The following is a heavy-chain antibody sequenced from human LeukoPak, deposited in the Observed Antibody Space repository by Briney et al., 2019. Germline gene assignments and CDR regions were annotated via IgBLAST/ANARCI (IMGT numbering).Heavy chain of an antibody. V-gene: IGHV3-9*01. CDR3: AKAYCGGDCYRMDV. J-gene: IGHJ6*03. CDR2: ISWNSGSI. Sequence: GGSLRLSCAASGFTFSSYAMHWVRQAPGKGLEWVSGISWNSGSIGYADSVKGRFTISRDNAKNSLYLQMNSLRTEDTALYYCAKAYCGGDCYRMDVWGKGTTVTVSS. D-gene: IGHD2-21*01. CDR1: GFTFSSYA.